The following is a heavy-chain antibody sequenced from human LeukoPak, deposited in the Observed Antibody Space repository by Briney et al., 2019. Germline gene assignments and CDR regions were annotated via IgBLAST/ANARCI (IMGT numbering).Heavy chain of an antibody. CDR1: GGTFISYT. D-gene: IGHD1-26*01. Sequence: SVKVSCKASGGTFISYTISWVRQAPGQGLEWMGRIIPILGIANYAQKFQGRVTITADRSTSTAYMELSSLRSEDTAVYYCARDRGPAGSYFYAFHIWVQGTMVTVSS. CDR3: ARDRGPAGSYFYAFHI. J-gene: IGHJ3*02. CDR2: IIPILGIA. V-gene: IGHV1-69*04.